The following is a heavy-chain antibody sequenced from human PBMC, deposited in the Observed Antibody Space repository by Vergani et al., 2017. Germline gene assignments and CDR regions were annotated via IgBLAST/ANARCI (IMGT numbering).Heavy chain of an antibody. Sequence: QVQLVQSGAEVKKPGASVKVSCKVSGYTLTELSMHWVRQAPGKGLEWMGGFDPEDGETIYAQKFQGRVTMTEDTSTDTAYMELSSLRSEDTAVYYCATAXLTMVRGVNQSPGYYFDYWGQGTLVTVSS. CDR2: FDPEDGET. CDR3: ATAXLTMVRGVNQSPGYYFDY. V-gene: IGHV1-24*01. D-gene: IGHD3-10*01. CDR1: GYTLTELS. J-gene: IGHJ4*02.